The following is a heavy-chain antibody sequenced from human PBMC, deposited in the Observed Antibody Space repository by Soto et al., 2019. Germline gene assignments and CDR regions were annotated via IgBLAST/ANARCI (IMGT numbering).Heavy chain of an antibody. CDR3: ASSYGSGYRAFDY. CDR1: GDTFSFYS. J-gene: IGHJ4*02. D-gene: IGHD3-10*01. Sequence: QVQLVQSGAEVKKPGASVKVSCTASGDTFSFYSINWVRQAPGLGLEWMGRINPILRMSNYAQRFQGRVTMNADNSTSTAYMELSSLRSEDTAMYYCASSYGSGYRAFDYWGQGALVTVSS. CDR2: INPILRMS. V-gene: IGHV1-69*02.